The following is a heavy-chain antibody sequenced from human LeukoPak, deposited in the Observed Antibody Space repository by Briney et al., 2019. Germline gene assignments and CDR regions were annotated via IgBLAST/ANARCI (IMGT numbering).Heavy chain of an antibody. V-gene: IGHV4-59*01. Sequence: PSETLSLTCTVSGGSISSYYWSWIRQPPGKGLEWIGYIYYSGSTNYNPSLKSRVTIPVDTSKNQFSLKLSSVTAADTAVYYCARDYYDSRGEAFDIWGLGTMVTVSS. CDR2: IYYSGST. J-gene: IGHJ3*02. D-gene: IGHD3-22*01. CDR3: ARDYYDSRGEAFDI. CDR1: GGSISSYY.